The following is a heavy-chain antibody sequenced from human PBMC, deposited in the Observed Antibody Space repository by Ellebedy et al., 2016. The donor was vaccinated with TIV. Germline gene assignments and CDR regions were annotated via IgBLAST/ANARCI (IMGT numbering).Heavy chain of an antibody. CDR2: MNQDATEK. J-gene: IGHJ4*02. CDR3: ARDCPGFEYRSGNPFDY. D-gene: IGHD6-6*01. V-gene: IGHV3-7*01. CDR1: GFPFRHYW. Sequence: PGGSLRLSCVASGFPFRHYWMSWVRQAPGKGLEWVANMNQDATEKNYVDSVKGRFTIYRDPSKDSLFLQMSGLRVEDTATYNCARDCPGFEYRSGNPFDYWGQGVLVTVSS.